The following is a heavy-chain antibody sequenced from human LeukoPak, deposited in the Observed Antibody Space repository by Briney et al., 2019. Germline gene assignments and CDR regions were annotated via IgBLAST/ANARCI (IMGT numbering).Heavy chain of an antibody. V-gene: IGHV3-74*01. CDR2: INSDGSSR. D-gene: IGHD6-13*01. CDR3: ASASSHRIAAGGDY. J-gene: IGHJ4*02. Sequence: GGSLRLSCAASGFTFSIYWMHWVRQAPGKGLVWVSRINSDGSSRNYADSVKGRFTIPRDNAKNTLYLQMNSLRAEDTAVYYCASASSHRIAAGGDYWGQGTLVTVSS. CDR1: GFTFSIYW.